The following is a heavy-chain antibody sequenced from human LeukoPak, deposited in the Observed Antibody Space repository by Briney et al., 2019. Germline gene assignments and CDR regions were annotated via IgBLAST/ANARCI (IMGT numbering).Heavy chain of an antibody. J-gene: IGHJ4*02. Sequence: ASVKVSCKASGYTFSSYAMHWVRQAPGQRLEWMGWINAGNGYTEYSQRFQGRVTITRDTSASTGYMELSSLRFEDTAVYYCARVRFLESDFDYWGQGSLVTVSS. CDR2: INAGNGYT. CDR3: ARVRFLESDFDY. D-gene: IGHD3-3*01. V-gene: IGHV1-3*01. CDR1: GYTFSSYA.